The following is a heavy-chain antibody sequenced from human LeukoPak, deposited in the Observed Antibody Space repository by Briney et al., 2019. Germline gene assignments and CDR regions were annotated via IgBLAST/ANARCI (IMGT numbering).Heavy chain of an antibody. D-gene: IGHD3/OR15-3a*01. CDR3: QTGPGLFILP. V-gene: IGHV4-39*01. CDR2: IYYSGNT. J-gene: IGHJ4*02. CDR1: GVSISSSNSY. Sequence: SETLSLTCTVSGVSISSSNSYWGWIRQPPGKGLEWIGSIYYSGNTYYNASLKSQVSISIHTSKNQFSLRLTSVTAADTAVYARQTGPGLFILPGGQGTLVTVSS.